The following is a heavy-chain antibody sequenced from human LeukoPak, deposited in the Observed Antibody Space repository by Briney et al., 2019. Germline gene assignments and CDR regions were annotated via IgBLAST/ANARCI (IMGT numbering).Heavy chain of an antibody. D-gene: IGHD3-22*01. CDR1: GFTFSSYA. V-gene: IGHV3-21*01. J-gene: IGHJ3*02. Sequence: PGGSLRLSCAASGFTFSSYAMSWVRQAPGKGLEWVSSISSSSSYIYYADSVKGRFTISRDNAKNSLYLQMNSLRAEDTAVYYCARVSGPGFAYDGKVLDAFDIWGQGTMVTVSS. CDR3: ARVSGPGFAYDGKVLDAFDI. CDR2: ISSSSSYI.